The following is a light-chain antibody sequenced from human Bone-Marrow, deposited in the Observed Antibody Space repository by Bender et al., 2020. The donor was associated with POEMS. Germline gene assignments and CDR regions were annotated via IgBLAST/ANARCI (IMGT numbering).Light chain of an antibody. CDR2: EGS. CDR3: CSYAGSATWV. V-gene: IGLV2-23*01. Sequence: QSALTQPRSVSGSPGQSVTISCTGTSSDVGSYNLVSWYQQHPGKAPKLMIYEGSKRPSGLSNRFSGSKSGNTASLTISGLQAEDEADYYCCSYAGSATWVFGGGTKLTVL. J-gene: IGLJ3*02. CDR1: SSDVGSYNL.